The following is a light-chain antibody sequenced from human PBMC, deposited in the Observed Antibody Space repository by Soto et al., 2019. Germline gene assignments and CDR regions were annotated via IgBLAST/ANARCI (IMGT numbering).Light chain of an antibody. Sequence: QSVLTQPPSVSGSPGQSVTISCTGTSSDVGSYNRVSWYQQPPGTAPKLMIYEVSNRPSGVPDRFSGSKSGDTASLTISGLQAEDEADYYCSLYTTSSTLVFGEGTQLTVL. CDR1: SSDVGSYNR. CDR3: SLYTTSSTLV. J-gene: IGLJ3*02. CDR2: EVS. V-gene: IGLV2-18*01.